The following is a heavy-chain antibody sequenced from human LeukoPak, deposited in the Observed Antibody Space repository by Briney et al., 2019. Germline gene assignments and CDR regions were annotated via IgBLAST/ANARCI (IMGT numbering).Heavy chain of an antibody. CDR3: ARDVVVVVAATRSNWFDP. CDR1: GYTFTSYG. J-gene: IGHJ5*02. Sequence: ASVTVSCKASGYTFTSYGISWVRQAPGQGLEWMGWISAYNGNTNYAQKLQGRVTMTTDTSTSTAYMELRSLRSDDTAVYYCARDVVVVVAATRSNWFDPWGQGNLVTVSS. D-gene: IGHD2-15*01. CDR2: ISAYNGNT. V-gene: IGHV1-18*01.